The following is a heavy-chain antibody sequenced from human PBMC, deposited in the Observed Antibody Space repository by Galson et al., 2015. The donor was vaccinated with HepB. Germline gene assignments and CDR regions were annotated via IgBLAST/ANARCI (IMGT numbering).Heavy chain of an antibody. CDR3: ANRHPEIYYFDY. D-gene: IGHD5-24*01. V-gene: IGHV3-30-3*01. CDR2: ISYDGSNK. J-gene: IGHJ4*02. CDR1: GFTFSSYA. Sequence: SLRLSCAASGFTFSSYAMHWVRQAPGKGLEWVAVISYDGSNKYYADSVKGRFTISRDNSKNTLYLQMNSLRAEDTAVYYCANRHPEIYYFDYWGQGTLVTVSS.